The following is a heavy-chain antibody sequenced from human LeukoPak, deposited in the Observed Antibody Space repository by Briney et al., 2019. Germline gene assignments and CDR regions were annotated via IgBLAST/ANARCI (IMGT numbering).Heavy chain of an antibody. CDR1: GFTFSRYE. CDR2: ISSSSSYI. V-gene: IGHV3-21*01. Sequence: GGSLRLSCAASGFTFSRYEMNWVRQAPGKGLEWVSSISSSSSYIYYADSVKGRFTISRDNAKNSLYLQMNSLRAEDTAVYYCAREGRYCSGGSCYSVFDYWGQGTLVTVSS. CDR3: AREGRYCSGGSCYSVFDY. J-gene: IGHJ4*02. D-gene: IGHD2-15*01.